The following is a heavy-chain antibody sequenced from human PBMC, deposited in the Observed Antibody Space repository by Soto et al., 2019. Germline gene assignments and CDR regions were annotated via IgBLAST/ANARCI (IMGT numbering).Heavy chain of an antibody. V-gene: IGHV3-23*01. J-gene: IGHJ1*01. CDR1: GFTFKNYA. CDR2: TTGSGANK. Sequence: EVNLLESGGGVVQPGESLRISCVGSGFTFKNYAMTWVRQAPGKGLEWVSGTTGSGANKHYADSVRGRFTISRDNSKKTLYLEMKSLRVEDTALYYCAKDGDFGEDGPAEYFEHWGQGTLVTVSS. CDR3: AKDGDFGEDGPAEYFEH. D-gene: IGHD4-17*01.